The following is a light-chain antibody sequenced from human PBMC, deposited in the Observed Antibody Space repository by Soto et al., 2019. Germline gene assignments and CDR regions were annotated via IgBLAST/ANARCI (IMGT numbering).Light chain of an antibody. CDR3: SSNTGSSTTPVV. J-gene: IGLJ2*01. CDR2: DVS. V-gene: IGLV2-14*01. CDR1: SSDVGGYNH. Sequence: QSALTQPASVSGSPGQSIIISCTGTSSDVGGYNHVAWYQQHPGKAPKLIIYDVSNRPSGVSNRFSGSKSGNTASLTISGLQAEDEADYYCSSNTGSSTTPVVFGGGTKLTVL.